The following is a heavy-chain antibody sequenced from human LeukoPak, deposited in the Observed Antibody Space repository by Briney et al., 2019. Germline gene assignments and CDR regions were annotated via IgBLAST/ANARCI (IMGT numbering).Heavy chain of an antibody. V-gene: IGHV1-46*01. D-gene: IGHD6-6*01. CDR3: AAGQLGPHITIYYMDV. CDR2: INPSGGST. J-gene: IGHJ6*03. Sequence: ASVKVSCKASGYTFTSYYMHWVRQAPGQGLEWMGIINPSGGSTSYAQKFQGRVTMTRDMSTSTVYMELRSLRSEDTAVYYCAAGQLGPHITIYYMDVWGKGTTVTVSS. CDR1: GYTFTSYY.